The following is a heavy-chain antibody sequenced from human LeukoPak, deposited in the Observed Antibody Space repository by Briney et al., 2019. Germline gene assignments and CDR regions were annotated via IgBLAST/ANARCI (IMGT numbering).Heavy chain of an antibody. V-gene: IGHV3-23*01. CDR1: GFTFRSHA. CDR2: IYESGGTT. J-gene: IGHJ4*02. D-gene: IGHD2-21*01. Sequence: PGGSLRPSCVGSGFTFRSHAMSWVRQAPEKGLEFVSGIYESGGTTYYADSVKGRFSISRDNSKNTLYLQMDSLRGEDTAVYYCAKDFRIGYSAHFDYWGQGALVTVSS. CDR3: AKDFRIGYSAHFDY.